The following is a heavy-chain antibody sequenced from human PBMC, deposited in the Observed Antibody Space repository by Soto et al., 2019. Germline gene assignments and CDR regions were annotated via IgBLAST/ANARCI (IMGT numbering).Heavy chain of an antibody. D-gene: IGHD6-13*01. CDR2: IYWDDDK. CDR3: AHGQQLGYFDY. V-gene: IGHV2-5*08. Sequence: SGPTLVNPTQTLTLTCTFSGFSLTTNKMSVSWIRQPPGKALEWLALIYWDDDKRYSPPLKSRLTITKDTSKNQVVLTMTNMDPVDTATYYCAHGQQLGYFDYWGQGTLVTVSS. CDR1: GFSLTTNKMS. J-gene: IGHJ4*02.